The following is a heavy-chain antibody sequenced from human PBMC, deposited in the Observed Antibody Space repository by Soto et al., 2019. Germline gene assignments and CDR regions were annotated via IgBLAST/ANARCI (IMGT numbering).Heavy chain of an antibody. CDR1: GYTLTSYG. V-gene: IGHV1-18*01. Sequence: QARLLQSGAEVKKPGASVTVSCKTSGYTLTSYGVTWVRQAPGQGLEWMGWISGYSGDTRLAQKFQGRVILTIDTSTSTAYLDLRTLRSDDTAVYYCARSAGTSFLGCFDPWGQGTLVTVSS. CDR2: ISGYSGDT. CDR3: ARSAGTSFLGCFDP. D-gene: IGHD6-19*01. J-gene: IGHJ5*02.